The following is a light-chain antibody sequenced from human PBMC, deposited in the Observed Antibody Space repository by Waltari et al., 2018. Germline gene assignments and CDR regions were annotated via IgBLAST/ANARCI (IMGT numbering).Light chain of an antibody. V-gene: IGKV3-20*01. CDR2: GAS. Sequence: VSTQSAAALSVHPAESATPSCRASPSLSMSLALYQQNPGPAPKLLIYGASTRATGIPGRFTGGASGTDFSLTITSLEPEDFAIYCCQHYVRLPATFGRGTKVEIK. J-gene: IGKJ1*01. CDR3: QHYVRLPAT. CDR1: PSLSMS.